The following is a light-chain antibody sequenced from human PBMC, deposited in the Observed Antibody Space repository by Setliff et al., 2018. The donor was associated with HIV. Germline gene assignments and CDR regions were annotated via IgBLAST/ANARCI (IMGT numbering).Light chain of an antibody. V-gene: IGLV3-21*04. CDR2: YDS. Sequence: SYELTQPPSVSVAPGKTARITCGGNNIGSKSVHWYQQKPGQAPVLVIYYDSDRPSGIPERLSGSNSGNTATLTISRVEAGDEADYYCQVWDSSSDQAYVFGTGTKVTVL. CDR1: NIGSKS. J-gene: IGLJ1*01. CDR3: QVWDSSSDQAYV.